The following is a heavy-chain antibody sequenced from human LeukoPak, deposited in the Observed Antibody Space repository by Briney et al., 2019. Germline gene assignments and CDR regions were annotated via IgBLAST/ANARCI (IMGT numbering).Heavy chain of an antibody. CDR1: GVTVSSTD. V-gene: IGHV3-53*01. CDR3: ARRMSGSYYYSFDY. Sequence: GGSLRLSCAVSGVTVSSTDMSWVRQAPGKGLEWVSVIYSGGGTYYTGSVKGRFTISRDNSKNTLYLQMNSLRAEDTAVYYCARRMSGSYYYSFDYWGQGTLVTVSS. CDR2: IYSGGGT. J-gene: IGHJ4*02. D-gene: IGHD1-26*01.